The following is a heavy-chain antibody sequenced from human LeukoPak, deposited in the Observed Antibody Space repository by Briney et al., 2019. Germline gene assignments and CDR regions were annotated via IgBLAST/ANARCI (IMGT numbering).Heavy chain of an antibody. D-gene: IGHD2-21*01. V-gene: IGHV3-30*02. Sequence: PGGSLRLSCAASGFTFSSYGMHWVRQAPGKGLEWVAFIRYDGSNKYYADSVKGRFTISRDNSKNTLYLQMNSLRAEDTAVYYCARDQRTVYSSLGYWGQGTLVTVSS. J-gene: IGHJ4*02. CDR3: ARDQRTVYSSLGY. CDR1: GFTFSSYG. CDR2: IRYDGSNK.